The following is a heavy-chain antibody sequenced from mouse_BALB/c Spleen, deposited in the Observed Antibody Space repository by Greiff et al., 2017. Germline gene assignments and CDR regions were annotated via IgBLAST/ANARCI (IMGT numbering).Heavy chain of an antibody. CDR1: GYTFTSSW. CDR2: IDPYDSET. V-gene: IGHV1-52*01. Sequence: QVQLQHPGAELVRPGASVKLSCKASGYTFTSSWMNWVKQRPEQGLEWIGRIDPYDSETHYNQKFKDKAILTVDKSSSTAYMQLSSLTSEDSAVYYCARDTLITTVVDLAYWGQGTLVTVSA. CDR3: ARDTLITTVVDLAY. J-gene: IGHJ3*01. D-gene: IGHD1-1*01.